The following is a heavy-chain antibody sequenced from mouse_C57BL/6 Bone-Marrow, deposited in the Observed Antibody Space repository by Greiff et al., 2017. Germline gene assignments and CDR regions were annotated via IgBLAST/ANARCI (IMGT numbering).Heavy chain of an antibody. CDR1: GYTFTSYW. Sequence: VQLQQPGAELVMPGASVKLSCKASGYTFTSYWIHWVKQRPGQGLEWIGEIDPSDSYTNYNQKFKGKSTLTVDKSSSTAYMQLSSLTSEDSAVYYCARDTTVVAPAWFAYWGQGTLVTVSA. V-gene: IGHV1-69*01. CDR3: ARDTTVVAPAWFAY. D-gene: IGHD1-1*01. J-gene: IGHJ3*01. CDR2: IDPSDSYT.